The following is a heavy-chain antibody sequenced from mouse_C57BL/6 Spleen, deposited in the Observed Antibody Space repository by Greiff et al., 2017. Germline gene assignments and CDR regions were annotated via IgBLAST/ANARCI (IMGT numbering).Heavy chain of an antibody. J-gene: IGHJ4*01. Sequence: EVQLQQSGPELVKPGASVKISCKASGYTFTDYYMNWVKQSHGKSLEWIGDINPNNGGTSYNQKFKGKATLTVDKSASTAYMERRSLTSEDSAVYYCARRRGSGYAMDYWGQGTSVTVSS. CDR2: INPNNGGT. V-gene: IGHV1-26*01. D-gene: IGHD1-3*01. CDR3: ARRRGSGYAMDY. CDR1: GYTFTDYY.